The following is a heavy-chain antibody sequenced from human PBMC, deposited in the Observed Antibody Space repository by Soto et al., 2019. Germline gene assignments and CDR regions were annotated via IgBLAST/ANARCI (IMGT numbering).Heavy chain of an antibody. Sequence: GASVKVSCKVSGYTLTELSMHWVRQAPGKGLEWMGGFDPEAGETISAQKFQGRVTMTEDTSTDTAYMELSSLRSEDTAVYYFATLRVVTTIYYYHYCMDVWGQGTTVNVSS. J-gene: IGHJ6*01. V-gene: IGHV1-24*01. D-gene: IGHD3-22*01. CDR3: ATLRVVTTIYYYHYCMDV. CDR1: GYTLTELS. CDR2: FDPEAGET.